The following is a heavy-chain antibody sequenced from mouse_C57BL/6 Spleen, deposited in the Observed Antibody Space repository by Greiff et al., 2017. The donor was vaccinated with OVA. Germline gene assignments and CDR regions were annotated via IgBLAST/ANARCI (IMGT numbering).Heavy chain of an antibody. CDR2: IDPSDSYT. J-gene: IGHJ4*01. Sequence: VQLQQPGAELVKPGASVKLSCKASGYTFTSYWMQWVKQRPGQGLEWIGEIDPSDSYTNYNQKFKGKATLTVDTSSSTAYMQLSSLTSEDSAVDYCARWDYDGAMDYWGQGTSVTVSS. CDR3: ARWDYDGAMDY. D-gene: IGHD2-4*01. CDR1: GYTFTSYW. V-gene: IGHV1-50*01.